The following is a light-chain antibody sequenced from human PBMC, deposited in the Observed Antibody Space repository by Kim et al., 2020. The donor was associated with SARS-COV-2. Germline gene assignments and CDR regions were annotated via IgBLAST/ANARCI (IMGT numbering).Light chain of an antibody. V-gene: IGLV4-69*01. J-gene: IGLJ1*01. CDR3: QTWGTGIRV. CDR1: SGHSSYA. Sequence: SVKLTCTLSSGHSSYAIAWHQQQPEKGPRYLMKLNSDGSHSKGDGIPDRFSGSSSGAERYLTISSLQSEDEADYYCQTWGTGIRVFGTGTKVTVL. CDR2: LNSDGSH.